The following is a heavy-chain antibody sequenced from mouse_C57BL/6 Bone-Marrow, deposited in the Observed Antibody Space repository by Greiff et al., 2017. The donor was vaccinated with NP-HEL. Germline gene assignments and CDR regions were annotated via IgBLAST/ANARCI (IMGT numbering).Heavy chain of an antibody. V-gene: IGHV1-69*01. CDR1: GYTFTSYW. CDR2: IDPSDSYT. Sequence: VQLQQPGAELVMPGASVKLSCKASGYTFTSYWMHWVKQRPGQGLEWIGEIDPSDSYTNYNQKFKGKSTLTVDKSSSTAYMQLSSLTSEDSAVYYCARTGDGGYFDYWGQGTTLTVSS. CDR3: ARTGDGGYFDY. D-gene: IGHD2-3*01. J-gene: IGHJ2*01.